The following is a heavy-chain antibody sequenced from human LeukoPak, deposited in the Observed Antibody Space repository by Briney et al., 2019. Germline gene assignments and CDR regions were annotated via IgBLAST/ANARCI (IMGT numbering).Heavy chain of an antibody. CDR1: GFTFSSYA. CDR3: AKDRSGSYSQGLDY. Sequence: GGSLRLSCAASGFTFSSYAMNWVRQAPGKGLEWVSEISGSGGSTYYAYSVKGRFTISRDNSKNTLYLQMNSLRAEDTAVYYCAKDRSGSYSQGLDYWGQGTLVTVSS. CDR2: ISGSGGST. J-gene: IGHJ4*02. D-gene: IGHD1-26*01. V-gene: IGHV3-23*01.